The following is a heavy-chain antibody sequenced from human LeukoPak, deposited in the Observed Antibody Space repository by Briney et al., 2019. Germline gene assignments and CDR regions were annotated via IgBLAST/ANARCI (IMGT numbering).Heavy chain of an antibody. V-gene: IGHV3-23*01. D-gene: IGHD3-10*01. CDR1: GFTFSSYS. J-gene: IGHJ4*02. CDR3: ARGRGLSGSYFEFDY. Sequence: GGSLRLSCAASGFTFSSYSMNWVRQAPGKGMEWVSAISGCGGRTYYADSVKGRFTISRDNSKNTLYLQMNSLRAEDTAVYYCARGRGLSGSYFEFDYWGQGTLVTVSS. CDR2: ISGCGGRT.